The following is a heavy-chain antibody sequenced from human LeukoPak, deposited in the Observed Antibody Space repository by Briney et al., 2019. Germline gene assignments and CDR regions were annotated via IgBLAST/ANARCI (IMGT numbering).Heavy chain of an antibody. CDR3: AKSDSSGWYPYYYYYMDV. Sequence: GGSLRLSCAASGFTVSSYYMSWVRQAPGKGLELVSVIYSGGETYYADSVKGRFTISRDNSKNTLYLQMNSLRAEDTAVYYCAKSDSSGWYPYYYYYMDVWGKGTTVTVSS. J-gene: IGHJ6*03. D-gene: IGHD6-19*01. V-gene: IGHV3-53*01. CDR1: GFTVSSYY. CDR2: IYSGGET.